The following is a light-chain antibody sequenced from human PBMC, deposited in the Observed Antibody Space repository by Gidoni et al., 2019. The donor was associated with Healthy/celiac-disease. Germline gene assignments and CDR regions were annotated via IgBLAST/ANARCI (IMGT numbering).Light chain of an antibody. Sequence: SYELTQLPSVSVSPGQTASITCSGDKLGDKYACWYQQKPGQSPVLVIYQDSKRPSGIPERFSGSNSGNTATLTISGTQAMDEADYDCQAWDSSDVVFGGGTKLTVL. CDR3: QAWDSSDVV. CDR2: QDS. J-gene: IGLJ2*01. CDR1: KLGDKY. V-gene: IGLV3-1*01.